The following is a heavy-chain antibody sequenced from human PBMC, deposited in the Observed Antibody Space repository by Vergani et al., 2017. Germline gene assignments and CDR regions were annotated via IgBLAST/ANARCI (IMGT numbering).Heavy chain of an antibody. D-gene: IGHD4-17*01. CDR2: IYYSGST. Sequence: QVQLQESGPGLVKPSETLSLTCTVSGGTISSYYWSWIRQPPGKGLEWIGYIYYSGSTNYNPSIKSRVALAVDTSKNHFSLRLSSVTVAGTAVYYCAGDPGPYGTYDHYYSSCCVDVWGKGTTVTASS. V-gene: IGHV4-59*01. CDR3: AGDPGPYGTYDHYYSSCCVDV. J-gene: IGHJ6*03. CDR1: GGTISSYY.